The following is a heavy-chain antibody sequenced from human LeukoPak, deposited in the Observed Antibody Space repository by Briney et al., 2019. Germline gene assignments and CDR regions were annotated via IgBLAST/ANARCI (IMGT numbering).Heavy chain of an antibody. CDR3: AREGYCSSTSCSAYYYYYMDV. CDR2: IYTSGST. D-gene: IGHD2-2*01. Sequence: SETLSLTCTVSGGSISSYYWSWIRQPAGKGLEWIGRIYTSGSTNYNPSLKSRVTMSVDTSKNQFSLKLSSVTAADTAVYYCAREGYCSSTSCSAYYYYYMDVWGKGTTVTVSS. V-gene: IGHV4-4*07. CDR1: GGSISSYY. J-gene: IGHJ6*03.